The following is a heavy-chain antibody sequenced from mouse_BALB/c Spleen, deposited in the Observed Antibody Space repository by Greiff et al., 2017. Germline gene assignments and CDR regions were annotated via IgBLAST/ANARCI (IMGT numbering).Heavy chain of an antibody. J-gene: IGHJ2*01. CDR3: AREDLRDYFDY. Sequence: EVNVVESGGGLVKPGGSLKLSCAASGFTFSSYAMSWVRQTPEKRLEWVASISSGGSTYYPDSVKGRFTISRDNARNILYLQMSSLRSEDTAMYYCAREDLRDYFDYWGQGTTLTVSS. V-gene: IGHV5-6-5*01. CDR1: GFTFSSYA. CDR2: ISSGGST.